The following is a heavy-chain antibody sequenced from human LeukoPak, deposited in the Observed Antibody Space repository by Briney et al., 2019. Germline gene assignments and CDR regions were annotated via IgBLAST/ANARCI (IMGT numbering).Heavy chain of an antibody. CDR3: ARDRSSSWHFDY. V-gene: IGHV4-34*01. CDR2: INHSGST. CDR1: GGSFSGYY. J-gene: IGHJ4*02. Sequence: SENLSRNCAVYGGSFSGYYWSWIRQPPGKGLEWIGEINHSGSTNYNPSLKSRVTISVDTSKNQFSLKLSSVTAADTAVYYCARDRSSSWHFDYWGQGTLVTVSS. D-gene: IGHD6-13*01.